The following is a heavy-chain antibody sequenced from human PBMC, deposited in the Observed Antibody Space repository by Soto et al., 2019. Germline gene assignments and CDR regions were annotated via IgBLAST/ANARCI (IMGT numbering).Heavy chain of an antibody. D-gene: IGHD3-22*01. CDR1: GGSITSYY. Sequence: QVQLQESGPGLVKPSESLSLTCTVSGGSITSYYWNWIRQPPGKGLEWIGYIYYSGTTNYNPSLKSRLTISVDTSKNQFSLRLNSVTAADTAVYYCARGSYYSDVGPWGQGTLVTVSS. J-gene: IGHJ5*02. V-gene: IGHV4-59*01. CDR2: IYYSGTT. CDR3: ARGSYYSDVGP.